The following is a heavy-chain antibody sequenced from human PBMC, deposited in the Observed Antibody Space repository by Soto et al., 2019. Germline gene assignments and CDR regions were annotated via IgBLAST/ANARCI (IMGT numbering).Heavy chain of an antibody. J-gene: IGHJ4*02. CDR1: GFTFSSYG. Sequence: GGSLRLSCAASGFTFSSYGMNWVRQAPGKGLEWVSYISSSSSTIYYADSVKGRFTISRDNAKNSLYLQMNSLRAEDTAVYYCANKSAGTAFQPPDNWGQGTLVTVSS. D-gene: IGHD1-7*01. CDR3: ANKSAGTAFQPPDN. CDR2: ISSSSSTI. V-gene: IGHV3-48*01.